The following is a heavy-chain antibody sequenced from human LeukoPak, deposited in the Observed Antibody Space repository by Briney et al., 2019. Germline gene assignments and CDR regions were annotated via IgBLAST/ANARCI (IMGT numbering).Heavy chain of an antibody. Sequence: PSETLSLTCAVSGYSISSGYYWGWIRQPPGKGLGWIGSIYHSGSTYYNPSLRSRVTISVDTSKNKFSLKLSSVTAADTAVYYWARVYGDGTAWFDPWGEGTLVTASS. J-gene: IGHJ5*02. D-gene: IGHD4-17*01. CDR3: ARVYGDGTAWFDP. V-gene: IGHV4-38-2*01. CDR2: IYHSGST. CDR1: GYSISSGYY.